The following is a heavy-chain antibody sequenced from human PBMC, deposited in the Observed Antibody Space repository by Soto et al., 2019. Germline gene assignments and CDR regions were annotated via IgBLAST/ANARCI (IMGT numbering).Heavy chain of an antibody. Sequence: SETLFLTCAVYGGSFSGYYWSWIRQPPGKGLEWIGEINHSGSTNYNPSLKSRVTISVDTSKNQFSLKLSSVTAADTAVYYCARGRIAVMYYYYGMDVWVQGTTVTVSS. CDR1: GGSFSGYY. CDR2: INHSGST. J-gene: IGHJ6*02. D-gene: IGHD6-19*01. V-gene: IGHV4-34*01. CDR3: ARGRIAVMYYYYGMDV.